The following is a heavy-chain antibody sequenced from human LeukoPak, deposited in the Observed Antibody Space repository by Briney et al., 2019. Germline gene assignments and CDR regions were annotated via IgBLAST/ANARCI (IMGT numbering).Heavy chain of an antibody. Sequence: SETLSLTCTVSGGSISSYYWSWIRQPPGKGLEWIGYIYYSGSTNYNPSLKSRVTISVDTSKNQFSLKPSSVTAADTAVYYCARQANYGDYDYFDYWGQGTLVTVSS. J-gene: IGHJ4*02. CDR3: ARQANYGDYDYFDY. D-gene: IGHD4-17*01. V-gene: IGHV4-59*08. CDR1: GGSISSYY. CDR2: IYYSGST.